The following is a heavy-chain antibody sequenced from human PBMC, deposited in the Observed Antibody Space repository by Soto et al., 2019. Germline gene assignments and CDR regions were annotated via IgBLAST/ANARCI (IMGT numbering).Heavy chain of an antibody. J-gene: IGHJ4*02. D-gene: IGHD1-26*01. V-gene: IGHV1-18*01. Sequence: ASVKVSCKASGYTFTSYGISWVRQAPGQGLEWMGWISAYNGNTNYAQKLQGRVTMTTDTSTSTAYMELRSLRSDDTAVYYCAILARERYYFDYWGQGTLVTVSS. CDR2: ISAYNGNT. CDR1: GYTFTSYG. CDR3: AILARERYYFDY.